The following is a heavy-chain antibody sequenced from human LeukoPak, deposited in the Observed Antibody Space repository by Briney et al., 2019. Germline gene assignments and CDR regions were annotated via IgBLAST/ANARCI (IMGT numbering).Heavy chain of an antibody. CDR3: ARGDGRQQLVLVY. CDR2: IYYSGST. D-gene: IGHD6-13*01. J-gene: IGHJ4*02. Sequence: SETLSLTCTVSGGSISSYYWSWIRQPPGKGLEWIGYIYYSGSTNYNPSLKSRVTISVDTSKNQFSLKLSSVTAADTAVYYCARGDGRQQLVLVYWGQGTLVTVSS. CDR1: GGSISSYY. V-gene: IGHV4-59*12.